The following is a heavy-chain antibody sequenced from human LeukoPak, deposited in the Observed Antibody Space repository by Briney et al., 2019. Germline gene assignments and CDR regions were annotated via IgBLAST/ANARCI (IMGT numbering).Heavy chain of an antibody. D-gene: IGHD3-3*01. J-gene: IGHJ6*02. Sequence: SQTLSLTCAVSGGSISSGGYSWSWIRQPPGKGLEWIGHIYHTGSTYYNPSLKSRVTISVDRSKNQFSLKLSSVTAADTAVYYCARAGYYEEFYYYYGMDVWGQGTTVTVSS. CDR2: IYHTGST. V-gene: IGHV4-30-2*01. CDR3: ARAGYYEEFYYYYGMDV. CDR1: GGSISSGGYS.